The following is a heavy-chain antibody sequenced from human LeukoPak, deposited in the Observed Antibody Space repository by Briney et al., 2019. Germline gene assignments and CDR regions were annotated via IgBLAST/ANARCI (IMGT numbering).Heavy chain of an antibody. J-gene: IGHJ6*02. CDR1: GFTFSSYA. Sequence: GGSLRLSCAASGFTFSSYAMSWVRQAPGQGLEWMGRINPNSGGTNYAQKFQGRVTMTRDTSISTAYMELSRLRSDDTAVYYCARDLVLQYYDFWSGYSSQRHYYGMDVWGQGTTVTVSS. D-gene: IGHD3-3*01. CDR3: ARDLVLQYYDFWSGYSSQRHYYGMDV. V-gene: IGHV1-2*06. CDR2: INPNSGGT.